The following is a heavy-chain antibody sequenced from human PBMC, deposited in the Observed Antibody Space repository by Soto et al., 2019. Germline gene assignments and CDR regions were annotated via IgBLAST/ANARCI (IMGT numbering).Heavy chain of an antibody. CDR1: GYTFTGYY. Sequence: ASVKVSCKASGYTFTGYYMHWVRQAPGQGLEWMGWINPNSGGTNYAQKFQGRVTMTRDTSISTAYMELSRLRSDDTAVYCCARVPDTAMVHDAFDIWGQGTMVTV. J-gene: IGHJ3*02. V-gene: IGHV1-2*02. D-gene: IGHD5-18*01. CDR2: INPNSGGT. CDR3: ARVPDTAMVHDAFDI.